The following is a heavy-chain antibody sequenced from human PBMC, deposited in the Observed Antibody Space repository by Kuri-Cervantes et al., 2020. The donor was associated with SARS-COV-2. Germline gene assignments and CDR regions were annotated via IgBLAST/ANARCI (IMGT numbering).Heavy chain of an antibody. CDR1: GGSISSYY. CDR2: IYTSGST. Sequence: ESLKISCTVSGGSISSYYWSWIRQPAGKGLEWIGRIYTSGSTNYNPSLKSRVTISVDTSKNQFSLKLSSVTAADTAVYYCAATPAAGVDYYFDYWGQGTLVTVSS. D-gene: IGHD6-13*01. V-gene: IGHV4-4*07. J-gene: IGHJ4*02. CDR3: AATPAAGVDYYFDY.